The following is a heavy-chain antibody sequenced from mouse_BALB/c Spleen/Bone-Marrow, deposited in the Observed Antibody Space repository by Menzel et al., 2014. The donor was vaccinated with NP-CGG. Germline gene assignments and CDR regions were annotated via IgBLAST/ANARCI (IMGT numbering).Heavy chain of an antibody. J-gene: IGHJ4*01. CDR3: ARGLLQYYYAMDY. D-gene: IGHD2-3*01. Sequence: EVQGVESGAELVKPGASVKLSCTASGFNIKDTYMHWVKQRPEQGLEWIGRIDPANGNTSYDPKFQGKATITADTSSNTAYLQISSLTSEDTAVYYCARGLLQYYYAMDYWGQGTSVTVSS. CDR1: GFNIKDTY. V-gene: IGHV14-3*02. CDR2: IDPANGNT.